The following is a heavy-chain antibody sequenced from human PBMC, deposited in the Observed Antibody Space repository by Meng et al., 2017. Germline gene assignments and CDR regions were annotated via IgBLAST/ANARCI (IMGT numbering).Heavy chain of an antibody. CDR2: SYHSGST. CDR1: GGAISSMNG. J-gene: IGHJ4*02. CDR3: SRIGDWGSTRYFDY. Sequence: QRQAPGPGVVRPSWTRSLAGAAAGGAISSMNGWSWVRQPPGKGLEWIGESYHSGSTNYNPSLKSRVTISVEKSKNQFSLKLSSVTAADTAVYYCSRIGDWGSTRYFDYWGQGTLVTVSS. D-gene: IGHD7-27*01. V-gene: IGHV4-4*02.